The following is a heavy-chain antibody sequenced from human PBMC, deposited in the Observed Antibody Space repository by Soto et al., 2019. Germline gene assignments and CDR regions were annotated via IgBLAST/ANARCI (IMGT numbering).Heavy chain of an antibody. V-gene: IGHV1-3*01. CDR2: INAGNGNT. J-gene: IGHJ4*02. CDR3: ARDLGVGAASDY. D-gene: IGHD1-26*01. Sequence: QVQLVQSGAEVKKPGASVEVSCKASGYTFTSYAMHWVRQAPGQRLEWMGWINAGNGNTKYSQKFQGRVTITRDTSASTAYMELSSLRSEDTAVYYCARDLGVGAASDYWGQGTLVTVSS. CDR1: GYTFTSYA.